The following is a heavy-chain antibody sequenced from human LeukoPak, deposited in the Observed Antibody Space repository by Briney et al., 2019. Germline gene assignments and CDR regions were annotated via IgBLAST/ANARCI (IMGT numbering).Heavy chain of an antibody. CDR1: GYTFTSHG. J-gene: IGHJ4*02. Sequence: ASVKVSCKASGYTFTSHGISWVRQAPGQGLEWMGWISTYNGNTNYAQKLQGRVSMTTDTSTSTAYMELRSLRSDDTAVYYCARDEGLQGSVYWGQGTLVTVSS. D-gene: IGHD4-11*01. CDR2: ISTYNGNT. CDR3: ARDEGLQGSVY. V-gene: IGHV1-18*01.